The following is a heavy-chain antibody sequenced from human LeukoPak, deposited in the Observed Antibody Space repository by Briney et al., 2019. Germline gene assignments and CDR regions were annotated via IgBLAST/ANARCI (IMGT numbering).Heavy chain of an antibody. CDR2: FDPEDGET. CDR3: ATGDRTTVTTV. Sequence: ASVKVSCKVSGYTLTELSMHWVRQAPGKGLEWMGGFDPEDGETIYAQKFQGRVTMTGDTSTDTAYMELSSLRSEDTAVYYCATGDRTTVTTVWGQGTLVTVSS. D-gene: IGHD4-17*01. CDR1: GYTLTELS. V-gene: IGHV1-24*01. J-gene: IGHJ4*02.